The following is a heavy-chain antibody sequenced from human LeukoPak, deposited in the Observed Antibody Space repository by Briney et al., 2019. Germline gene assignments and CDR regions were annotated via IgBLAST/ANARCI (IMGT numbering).Heavy chain of an antibody. V-gene: IGHV3-23*01. Sequence: GGSLRLSCAASGFTFSSYAMSWVRQAPGKGLEWVSAISGSGGSTYYADSVKGRFTISRDNSKNTLYLQMNSLRAEDTAVYYCARVGRYSYGLYWGQGTLVTVSS. CDR3: ARVGRYSYGLY. D-gene: IGHD5-18*01. J-gene: IGHJ4*02. CDR2: ISGSGGST. CDR1: GFTFSSYA.